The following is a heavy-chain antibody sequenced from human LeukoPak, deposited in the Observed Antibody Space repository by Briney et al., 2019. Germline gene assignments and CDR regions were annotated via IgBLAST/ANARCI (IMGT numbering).Heavy chain of an antibody. CDR2: IYHSGST. J-gene: IGHJ5*02. V-gene: IGHV4-30-2*01. D-gene: IGHD3-22*01. CDR1: GGSISSGGYY. Sequence: SQTLSLTCIVSGGSISSGGYYWSWIRQPPGKGLEWIGYIYHSGSTYYNPSLKSRVTISVDTSKNQFSLKLSSVTAADTAVYYCARALVYYYDSSGYNNWFDPWGQGTLVTVSS. CDR3: ARALVYYYDSSGYNNWFDP.